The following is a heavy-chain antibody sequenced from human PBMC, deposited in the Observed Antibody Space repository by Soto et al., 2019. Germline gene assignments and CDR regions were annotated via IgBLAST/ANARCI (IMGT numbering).Heavy chain of an antibody. D-gene: IGHD6-6*01. Sequence: QVQLHQWGAGLLKPPETLSLACSIYSGSFSGYYWSWIRQPPGKGLEWIGEISQSGNTNYSPSLKSRVSISIDTSKKQFSLNLASVSAADTAVYYCARAPKVSGSSQTRPDFWGQGTLVTVSS. J-gene: IGHJ4*02. V-gene: IGHV4-34*01. CDR1: SGSFSGYY. CDR3: ARAPKVSGSSQTRPDF. CDR2: ISQSGNT.